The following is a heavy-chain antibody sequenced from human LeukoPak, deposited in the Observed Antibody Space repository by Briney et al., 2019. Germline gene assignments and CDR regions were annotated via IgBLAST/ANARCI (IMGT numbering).Heavy chain of an antibody. Sequence: GESLKISCKGSGYSFTSYWIGWVRQMPGKGLEWMGIIYPGDSDTRYSPSFQGQVTISADKSISTAYLQWSSLKASDTAMYYCARLRTVDYDILTGYPNYWGQGTLVTVSS. D-gene: IGHD3-9*01. CDR1: GYSFTSYW. CDR3: ARLRTVDYDILTGYPNY. CDR2: IYPGDSDT. V-gene: IGHV5-51*01. J-gene: IGHJ4*02.